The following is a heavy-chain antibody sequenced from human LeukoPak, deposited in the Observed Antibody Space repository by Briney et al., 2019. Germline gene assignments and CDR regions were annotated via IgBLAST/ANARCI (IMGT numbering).Heavy chain of an antibody. CDR3: ARGGGGVTYYYDSSGYYCDY. J-gene: IGHJ4*02. Sequence: GASVKVSCKASGYTFTGYYLHWVRQAPGQGLEWMGWINPNSGGTNYAQKFQGRVTMTRDTSINTAYMELSRLRSDDSAVYYCARGGGGVTYYYDSSGYYCDYWGQGTLVTVSS. D-gene: IGHD3-22*01. CDR1: GYTFTGYY. CDR2: INPNSGGT. V-gene: IGHV1-2*02.